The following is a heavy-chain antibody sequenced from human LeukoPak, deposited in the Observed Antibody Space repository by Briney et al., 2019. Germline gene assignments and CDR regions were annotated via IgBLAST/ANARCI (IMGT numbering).Heavy chain of an antibody. Sequence: PSETLSLTCTVSGGSISISTYYWGWIRQPPGKGLEWIGSVYYSASTYYNPSLKSRVTISVDTPKNQFSLKLSSVTAADTAVYYCAKTYYYDSSGSPSGPNFAYWGQGTLVTVSS. CDR2: VYYSAST. CDR3: AKTYYYDSSGSPSGPNFAY. J-gene: IGHJ4*02. D-gene: IGHD3-22*01. V-gene: IGHV4-39*01. CDR1: GGSISISTYY.